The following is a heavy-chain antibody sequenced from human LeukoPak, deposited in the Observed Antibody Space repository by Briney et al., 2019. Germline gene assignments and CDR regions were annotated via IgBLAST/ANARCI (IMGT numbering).Heavy chain of an antibody. J-gene: IGHJ4*02. D-gene: IGHD3-10*01. CDR1: GYTFTSYY. CDR3: ARITMVRGNFDY. Sequence: ASVNVSCKASGYTFTSYYMHWVRQAPGQGLEWMGIITHSGGSTSYAQKVQGRVTMTRDTSTSAVYMELSSLRSEDTAVYYCARITMVRGNFDYCGQGTLVTVSS. CDR2: ITHSGGST. V-gene: IGHV1-46*01.